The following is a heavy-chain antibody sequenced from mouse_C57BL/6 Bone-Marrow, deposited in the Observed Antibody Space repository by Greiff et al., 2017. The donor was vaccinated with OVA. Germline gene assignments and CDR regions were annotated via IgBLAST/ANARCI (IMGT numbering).Heavy chain of an antibody. J-gene: IGHJ3*01. CDR2: IDPANGNT. D-gene: IGHD2-2*01. CDR1: GFNIKNTY. Sequence: EVQLQESVAELVRPGASVKLSCTASGFNIKNTYMHWVKQRPEQGLEWIGRIDPANGNTKYDPKFQGKATITADTSSNTAYLQLSSLTSEDTAIYYCARRGVLGYYGYDDGFADWGQGTLVTVSA. CDR3: ARRGVLGYYGYDDGFAD. V-gene: IGHV14-3*01.